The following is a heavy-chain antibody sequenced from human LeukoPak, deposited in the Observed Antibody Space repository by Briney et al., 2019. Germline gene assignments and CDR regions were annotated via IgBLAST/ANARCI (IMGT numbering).Heavy chain of an antibody. CDR1: GYTFTGYY. D-gene: IGHD1-26*01. V-gene: IGHV1-2*02. Sequence: ASVKVSCKASGYTFTGYYMHWVRQAPGQGLEWMGWINPNSGGTNYAQKLQGRVTMTTDTSTSTAYMELRSLRSDDTAVYYCARAGGGSYYRGGYYWGQGTLVTVSS. CDR2: INPNSGGT. J-gene: IGHJ4*02. CDR3: ARAGGGSYYRGGYY.